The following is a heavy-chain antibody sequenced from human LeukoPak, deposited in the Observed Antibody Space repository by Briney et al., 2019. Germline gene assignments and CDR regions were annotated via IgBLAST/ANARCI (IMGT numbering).Heavy chain of an antibody. CDR1: GGSISSSSYY. J-gene: IGHJ4*02. V-gene: IGHV4-39*07. CDR2: IYYREST. Sequence: PSETLSLTCTVSGGSISSSSYYWGWIRQPPGEGLEWIGSIYYRESTYYNPSLKSRVTISLHTSKNQFSLKLSSVTAADTAVYYCAIVGAVAGHGDFDNWGQGTLVTVSS. D-gene: IGHD6-19*01. CDR3: AIVGAVAGHGDFDN.